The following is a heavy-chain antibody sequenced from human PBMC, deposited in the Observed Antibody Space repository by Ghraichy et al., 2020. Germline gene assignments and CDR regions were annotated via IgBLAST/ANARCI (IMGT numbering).Heavy chain of an antibody. D-gene: IGHD5-24*01. Sequence: SETLSLTCAVYGGSFSGYDWTWIRQPPGKGLEWIGEINHSGSTNYNPSVKSRVTISVDTSKNQFSLNLTSVTAADTAVYYCARGLWIAQLSVAFDIWGQGTMVTVSS. CDR3: ARGLWIAQLSVAFDI. J-gene: IGHJ3*02. V-gene: IGHV4-34*01. CDR2: INHSGST. CDR1: GGSFSGYD.